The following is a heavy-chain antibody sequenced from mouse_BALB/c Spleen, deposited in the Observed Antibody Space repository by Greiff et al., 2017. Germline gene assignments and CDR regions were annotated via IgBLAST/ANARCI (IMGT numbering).Heavy chain of an antibody. J-gene: IGHJ3*01. CDR3: ANREYGNLAY. Sequence: QVTLKESGPGILQPSQTLSLTCSFSGFSLSTYGTAVNWIRQPSGKGLEWLAQIGSADSKLYNPFLKSRITNSKDTSNSQVFLKITSVDTEDSATYYCANREYGNLAYWGQGTLGTVSA. D-gene: IGHD2-10*02. CDR2: IGSADSK. V-gene: IGHV8-8-1*01. CDR1: GFSLSTYGTA.